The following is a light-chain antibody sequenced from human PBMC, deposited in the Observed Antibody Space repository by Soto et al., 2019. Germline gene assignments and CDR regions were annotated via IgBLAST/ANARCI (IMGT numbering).Light chain of an antibody. J-gene: IGKJ1*01. CDR3: QQYNSYST. CDR1: QSVLYSSNNKNY. V-gene: IGKV4-1*01. Sequence: DIVMTQSPDSLAVSLGERATINCKSSQSVLYSSNNKNYLAWYQQKPGKAPNLLIYDVSNLESGVPSRFSGTGSGTEFTHTINSLQPDDFATYYCQQYNSYSTFGPGTKVEVK. CDR2: DVS.